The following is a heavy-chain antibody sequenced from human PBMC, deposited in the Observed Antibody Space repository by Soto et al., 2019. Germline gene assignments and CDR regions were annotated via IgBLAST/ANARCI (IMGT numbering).Heavy chain of an antibody. CDR2: ISGSGGST. Sequence: GGSLRLSCAASGFTFSSHAMSWVRQAPGKGLEWVSAISGSGGSTYYADSVKGRFTISRDNSKNTLYLQMNSLRAEDTAVYYCAKDRATGYSGYDYDYWGQGTLVTVSS. D-gene: IGHD5-12*01. CDR3: AKDRATGYSGYDYDY. J-gene: IGHJ4*02. CDR1: GFTFSSHA. V-gene: IGHV3-23*01.